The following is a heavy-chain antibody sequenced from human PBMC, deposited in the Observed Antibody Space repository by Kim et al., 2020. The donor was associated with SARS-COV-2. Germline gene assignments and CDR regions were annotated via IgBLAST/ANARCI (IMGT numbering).Heavy chain of an antibody. CDR2: IYHSGST. Sequence: SETLSLTCAVSGGSISSGGYSWSWSRQPPGKGLEWIGYIYHSGSTYYNTTLKSIVTISVDRTKNQSSLMLSSVAAADTAVYYCARGVGYIEGEFDYWGQGTLVTVSS. CDR3: ARGVGYIEGEFDY. V-gene: IGHV4-30-2*01. J-gene: IGHJ4*02. D-gene: IGHD1-26*01. CDR1: GGSISSGGYS.